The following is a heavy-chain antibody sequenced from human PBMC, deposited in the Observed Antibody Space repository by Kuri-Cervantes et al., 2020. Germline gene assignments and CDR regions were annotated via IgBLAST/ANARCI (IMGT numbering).Heavy chain of an antibody. J-gene: IGHJ6*03. CDR3: ARGLMNIGPPVYMDV. CDR2: INPNSGGT. V-gene: IGHV1-2*02. CDR1: GGTFSSYA. D-gene: IGHD2-8*01. Sequence: ASVKVSCKASGGTFSSYAISWVRQAPGQGLEWMGWINPNSGGTNYAQKFQGRVTMTRDTSISTAYMELSRLRSDDTAVYYCARGLMNIGPPVYMDVWGKGTTVTVSS.